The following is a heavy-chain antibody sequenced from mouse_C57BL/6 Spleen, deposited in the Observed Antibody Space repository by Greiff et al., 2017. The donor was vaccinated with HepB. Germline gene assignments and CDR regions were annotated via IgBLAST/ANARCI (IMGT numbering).Heavy chain of an antibody. CDR3: ARGGYSNYGYFDV. J-gene: IGHJ1*03. Sequence: QVQLQQPGAELVKPGASVKLSCKASGCTFTSYWMQWVKQRPGQGLEWIGEIDPSDSYTNYNQKFKGKATLTVDTSSSTAYMQLSSLTSEDSAVYYCARGGYSNYGYFDVWGTGTTVTVSS. V-gene: IGHV1-50*01. CDR1: GCTFTSYW. CDR2: IDPSDSYT. D-gene: IGHD2-5*01.